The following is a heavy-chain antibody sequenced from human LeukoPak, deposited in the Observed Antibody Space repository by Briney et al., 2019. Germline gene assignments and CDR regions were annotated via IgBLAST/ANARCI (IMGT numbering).Heavy chain of an antibody. J-gene: IGHJ3*02. CDR2: INPNSGGT. D-gene: IGHD6-13*01. Sequence: ASVKVSCKASGYTFTGYYMHWVRQAPGQGLEWMGWINPNSGGTNYAQKFQGRVTMTRDTSISTAYMELSRLRSDDTAVYYCARDKAAGWGAFDIWGQGTMVTVSS. CDR3: ARDKAAGWGAFDI. CDR1: GYTFTGYY. V-gene: IGHV1-2*02.